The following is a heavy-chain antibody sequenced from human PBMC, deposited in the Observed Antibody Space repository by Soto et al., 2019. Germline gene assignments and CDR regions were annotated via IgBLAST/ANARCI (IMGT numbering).Heavy chain of an antibody. J-gene: IGHJ6*02. D-gene: IGHD6-13*01. Sequence: PGESLKISCKGSGYSFTSYWSGWVRQMPGKGLEWMGIIYPGDSDTRYSPSFQGQVTISADKSISTAYLQWSSLKASDTAMYYCARLPFIAALPIYYYYGMDVWGQGTTVTVSS. CDR2: IYPGDSDT. CDR3: ARLPFIAALPIYYYYGMDV. CDR1: GYSFTSYW. V-gene: IGHV5-51*01.